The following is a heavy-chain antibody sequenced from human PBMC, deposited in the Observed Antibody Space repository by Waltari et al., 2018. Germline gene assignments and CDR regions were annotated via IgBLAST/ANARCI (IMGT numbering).Heavy chain of an antibody. Sequence: EVHLVESGGGLVKPGGSLRLSCAASGFSFSDYSMNWVRQAPGKGLEWVSSISSSSGYTNYADSVKGRFTISRDNAKNSLYLQMNSLRAEDTAVYYCATGGWGFYLDYWGQGTLVTVSS. J-gene: IGHJ4*02. D-gene: IGHD7-27*01. CDR1: GFSFSDYS. CDR2: ISSSSGYT. V-gene: IGHV3-21*01. CDR3: ATGGWGFYLDY.